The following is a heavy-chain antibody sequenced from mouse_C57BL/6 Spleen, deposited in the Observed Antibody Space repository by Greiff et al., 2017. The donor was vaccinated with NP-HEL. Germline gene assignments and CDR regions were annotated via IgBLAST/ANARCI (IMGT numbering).Heavy chain of an antibody. CDR3: ARGGITTVVHFDY. Sequence: QVQLQQPGAELVRPGSSVKLSCKASGYTFTSYWMHWVKQRPIPGLEWIGNIDPSDSETHYNQKFKDKATLTVDKSSSTAYMQLSSLTSEDSAVYYCARGGITTVVHFDYWGQGTTLTVSS. J-gene: IGHJ2*01. CDR2: IDPSDSET. D-gene: IGHD1-1*01. V-gene: IGHV1-52*01. CDR1: GYTFTSYW.